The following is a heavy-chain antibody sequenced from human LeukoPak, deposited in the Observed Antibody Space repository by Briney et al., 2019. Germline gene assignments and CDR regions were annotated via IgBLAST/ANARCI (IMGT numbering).Heavy chain of an antibody. Sequence: GGSLRLSCTASGFTFGDYAMSWVRQAPGKGLEWVGFIRSKAYGGTTEYAASVKGRFTISRDDSKSIAYPQMNSLKTEDTAVYYCTRSSSYYYDSSGYSHWGQGTLVTVSS. J-gene: IGHJ4*02. CDR3: TRSSSYYYDSSGYSH. V-gene: IGHV3-49*04. CDR2: IRSKAYGGTT. D-gene: IGHD3-22*01. CDR1: GFTFGDYA.